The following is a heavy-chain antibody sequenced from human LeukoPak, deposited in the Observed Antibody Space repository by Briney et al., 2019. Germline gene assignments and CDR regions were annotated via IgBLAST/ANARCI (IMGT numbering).Heavy chain of an antibody. Sequence: GGSLRLSCAASGFTFSSYGMHWVRQAPGKGLEWAAVIWYDGSNKYYADSVKGRFTISRDNSKNTLYLQMNSLRAEDTAMYYCAREGHQWLLSNWFDPWGQGTLVTVSS. D-gene: IGHD3-22*01. CDR2: IWYDGSNK. V-gene: IGHV3-33*01. CDR3: AREGHQWLLSNWFDP. J-gene: IGHJ5*02. CDR1: GFTFSSYG.